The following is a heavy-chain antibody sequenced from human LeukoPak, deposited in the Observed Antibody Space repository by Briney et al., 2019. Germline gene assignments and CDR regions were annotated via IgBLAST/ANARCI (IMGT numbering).Heavy chain of an antibody. D-gene: IGHD3-16*02. J-gene: IGHJ4*02. V-gene: IGHV4-34*01. Sequence: SETLSLTCAVYGGSFSGYYWSWLRQPPGKGLEWIGEINHSGSTNYNPSLKSRVTLSVDKSKNQFSLRLNSVTAADTAMYYCARSHDHLWGNYPDYWGQGTLVTVSS. CDR2: INHSGST. CDR3: ARSHDHLWGNYPDY. CDR1: GGSFSGYY.